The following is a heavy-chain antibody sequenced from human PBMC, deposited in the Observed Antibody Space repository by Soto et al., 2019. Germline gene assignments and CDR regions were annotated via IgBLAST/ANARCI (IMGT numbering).Heavy chain of an antibody. D-gene: IGHD3-10*01. CDR2: IWYDGSNK. Sequence: QVQLVESGGGVVQPGRSLRLSCAASGFTFSSYGMHWVRQAPGKGLEWVAVIWYDGSNKYYADSVKGRFTISRDNSKNTLYLQMNSLRAEYTAVYYCARVKGLGSGPLDYWAQGTLVTVSS. CDR1: GFTFSSYG. J-gene: IGHJ4*02. CDR3: ARVKGLGSGPLDY. V-gene: IGHV3-33*01.